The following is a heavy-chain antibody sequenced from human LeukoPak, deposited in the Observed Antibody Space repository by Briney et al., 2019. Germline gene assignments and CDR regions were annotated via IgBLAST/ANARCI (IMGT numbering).Heavy chain of an antibody. CDR3: AREGRRITIFGVVINFDY. Sequence: GGSLRLSCAASGFTFSSYEMNWVRQAPGKGLEWVSYISSSGSTIYYADSVKGRFTISRDNAKNSLYLQMNSLRAEDTAVYYCAREGRRITIFGVVINFDYWAREPWSPSPQ. V-gene: IGHV3-48*03. CDR2: ISSSGSTI. CDR1: GFTFSSYE. J-gene: IGHJ4*02. D-gene: IGHD3-3*01.